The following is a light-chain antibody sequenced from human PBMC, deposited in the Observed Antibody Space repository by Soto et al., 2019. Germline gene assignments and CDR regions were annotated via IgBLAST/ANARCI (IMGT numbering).Light chain of an antibody. J-gene: IGLJ2*01. Sequence: QSVLTQPPSASGTPGQRVTISCSGSSSNIGSNTVNWYQQLPGTAPKLLIYSNNQWPSGVPDRFSGSKSGSSASLAISGLQSEDEAVYYCAAWDDSLNGVLFGGGTKVTVL. CDR3: AAWDDSLNGVL. V-gene: IGLV1-44*01. CDR2: SNN. CDR1: SSNIGSNT.